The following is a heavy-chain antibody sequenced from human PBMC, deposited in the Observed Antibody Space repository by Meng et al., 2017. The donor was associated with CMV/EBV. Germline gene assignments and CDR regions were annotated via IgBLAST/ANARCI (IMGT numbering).Heavy chain of an antibody. CDR2: IIPIFGTA. CDR1: GGTFSSYA. Sequence: SVKVSCKASGGTFSSYAISWVRQAPGQGLEWMGGIIPIFGTANYAQKFQGRVTITTDESTSTAYMELSSLRSEDTAVYYCARDYSNHVVGRGIDYYYYGMDVWGQGTTVTVSS. D-gene: IGHD4-11*01. V-gene: IGHV1-69*05. J-gene: IGHJ6*02. CDR3: ARDYSNHVVGRGIDYYYYGMDV.